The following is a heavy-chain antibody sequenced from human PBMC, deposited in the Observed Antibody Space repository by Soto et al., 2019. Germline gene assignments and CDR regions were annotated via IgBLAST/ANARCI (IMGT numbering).Heavy chain of an antibody. CDR1: GYTFTSYG. CDR2: ISAYNGNT. D-gene: IGHD2-8*02. J-gene: IGHJ4*02. CDR3: ASSVLVGYGLEGESD. V-gene: IGHV1-18*01. Sequence: QVQLVQSGAAGKKPGASVKVSCKSSGYTFTSYGISWVRQAPGQGLEWMRWISAYNGNTNYAQKPQGRVTMTTDTTTSTAYMELRSLRSDDTAVYYCASSVLVGYGLEGESDWGRRTLVTVSS.